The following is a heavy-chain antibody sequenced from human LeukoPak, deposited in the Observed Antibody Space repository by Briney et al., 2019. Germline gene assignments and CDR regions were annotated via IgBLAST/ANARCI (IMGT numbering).Heavy chain of an antibody. Sequence: GRSLRLSCAASGFTFTTYWMYWVRQPPGKGLMWVSRINSDGSTTTYADFVKGRFTISRDNAKSTLYLQMNSLRAEDTAVYYCVRGGVGITGLDYWGQGTLVTVSS. V-gene: IGHV3-74*01. CDR1: GFTFTTYW. CDR3: VRGGVGITGLDY. J-gene: IGHJ4*02. CDR2: INSDGSTT. D-gene: IGHD3-22*01.